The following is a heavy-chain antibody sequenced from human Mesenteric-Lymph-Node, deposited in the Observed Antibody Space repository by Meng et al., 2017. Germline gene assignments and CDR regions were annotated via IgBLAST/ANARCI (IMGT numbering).Heavy chain of an antibody. CDR2: ISPNGGEK. CDR1: GFTFRTYW. CDR3: ARLYGSGTPDYYGMDV. V-gene: IGHV3-7*01. D-gene: IGHD3-10*01. J-gene: IGHJ6*02. Sequence: GGSLRLSCVASGFTFRTYWMSWLRQAPGKGLEWVANISPNGGEKYSIDSVKGRFTISRDNAKNSLYLEMNNLRVEDTALYYCARLYGSGTPDYYGMDVWGQGTTVTVSS.